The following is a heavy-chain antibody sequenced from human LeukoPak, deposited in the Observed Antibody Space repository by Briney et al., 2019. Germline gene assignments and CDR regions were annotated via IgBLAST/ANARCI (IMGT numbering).Heavy chain of an antibody. D-gene: IGHD2-2*01. CDR2: IYYSGST. J-gene: IGHJ4*02. V-gene: IGHV4-39*01. Sequence: PSETLSLTCTVSGGSISSSSYYWGWIRQPPGKGLEWIGSIYYSGSTYYNPSLKSRVIISVDTSKDQFSLKLSSVTAADTAVYYCARRAPGRNFDYWGQGTLVTVSS. CDR1: GGSISSSSYY. CDR3: ARRAPGRNFDY.